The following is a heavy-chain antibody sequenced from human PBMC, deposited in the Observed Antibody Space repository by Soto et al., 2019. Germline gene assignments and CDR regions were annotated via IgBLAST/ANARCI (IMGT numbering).Heavy chain of an antibody. J-gene: IGHJ3*01. Sequence: EVQLVESGGGLVQPGGSLRLSCAASGFSFSSHWMTWVRQTPGKGLEWVANIKEDGSQKHYVDSVKGRFTILRDNANNSLSLQMNSLRVEDTAVYYCARDGRYCTWSDCRGDAFDVWGQGTVVTVSS. CDR2: IKEDGSQK. CDR1: GFSFSSHW. V-gene: IGHV3-7*01. CDR3: ARDGRYCTWSDCRGDAFDV. D-gene: IGHD2-8*01.